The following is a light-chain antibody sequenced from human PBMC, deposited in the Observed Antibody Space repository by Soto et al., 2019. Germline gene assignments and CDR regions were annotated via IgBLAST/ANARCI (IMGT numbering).Light chain of an antibody. V-gene: IGKV3-20*01. Sequence: EILLTQSPGTLSLSPGERATLSCGGSQSVSSSYLAWYQQKPGQAPRLLIYGASSRATGIPERFSGSGSGTEFTLTISSLQPEDFAVYYCQQYGSSPLTFGQGTRLEIK. CDR1: QSVSSSY. CDR2: GAS. J-gene: IGKJ5*01. CDR3: QQYGSSPLT.